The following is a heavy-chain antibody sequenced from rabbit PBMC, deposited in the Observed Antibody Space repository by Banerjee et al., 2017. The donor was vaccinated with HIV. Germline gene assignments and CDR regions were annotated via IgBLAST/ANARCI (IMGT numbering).Heavy chain of an antibody. D-gene: IGHD4-1*01. CDR1: GFSFSSTHW. J-gene: IGHJ6*01. Sequence: QEQLVESGGGLVQPGGSLTLTCTASGFSFSSTHWICWVRQAPGKGLEWIGCIYTGSGSTYYASWAKGRLTISKTSSTTVTLQMTSLTAADTATYFCARGDDSSGWGLYFWGQGTLVTVS. CDR2: IYTGSGST. V-gene: IGHV1S45*01. CDR3: ARGDDSSGWGLYF.